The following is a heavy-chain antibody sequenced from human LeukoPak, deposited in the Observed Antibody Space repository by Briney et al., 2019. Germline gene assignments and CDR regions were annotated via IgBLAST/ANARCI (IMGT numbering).Heavy chain of an antibody. Sequence: ASVKLSCKPSGYTFTGYYLHWVRQAPGQGLEWTGWINPNSGATIYAEKFQGRVTITRDTSNHTAYMAMRSLRSDDTAVYYCARDRVGSGWPRPWYFEFWGQGTLITVSS. D-gene: IGHD6-19*01. CDR3: ARDRVGSGWPRPWYFEF. CDR1: GYTFTGYY. CDR2: INPNSGAT. J-gene: IGHJ4*02. V-gene: IGHV1-2*02.